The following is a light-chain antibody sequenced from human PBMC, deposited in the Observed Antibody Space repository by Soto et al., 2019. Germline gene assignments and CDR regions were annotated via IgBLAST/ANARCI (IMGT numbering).Light chain of an antibody. CDR1: QSVTSTF. J-gene: IGKJ2*01. Sequence: EIVLTQSPGTLSLSPGDRATLSCRASQSVTSTFLAWYQQKPGQAPRLRIYHASSRATGIPDRFSGSGSGTDFTLTISRREPEDFAVYYCQQLDSSPFTFGQGTRLEI. CDR2: HAS. CDR3: QQLDSSPFT. V-gene: IGKV3-20*01.